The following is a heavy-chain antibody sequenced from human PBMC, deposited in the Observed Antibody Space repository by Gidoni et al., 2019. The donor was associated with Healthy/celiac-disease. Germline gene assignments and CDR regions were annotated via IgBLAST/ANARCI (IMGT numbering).Heavy chain of an antibody. D-gene: IGHD3-22*01. CDR3: AHRQEGPGTNYYEYGVGDY. CDR1: GFSLSTSGVG. V-gene: IGHV2-5*01. Sequence: QITLKESGPTLVKPTQTLTLTCTFSGFSLSTSGVGVGWIRQPPRKALEWLALIYWNDDKRYSPSLKSRLTITKDTSKNQVVLTMTNMDPVDTATYYCAHRQEGPGTNYYEYGVGDYWGQGTLVTVSS. J-gene: IGHJ4*02. CDR2: IYWNDDK.